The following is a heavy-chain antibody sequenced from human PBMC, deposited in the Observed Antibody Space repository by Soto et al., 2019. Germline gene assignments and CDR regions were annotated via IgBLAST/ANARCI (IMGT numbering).Heavy chain of an antibody. V-gene: IGHV4-59*01. CDR3: ASSDSSGWYGIGY. CDR2: IYYSGST. CDR1: GGSISSYY. Sequence: SETLSLTCTVSGGSISSYYWSWIRQPPGKGLEWIGYIYYSGSTNYNPSLKSRVTISVDTSKNQFSLKLSSVTAADTAVYYCASSDSSGWYGIGYWGQGTLVTVSS. J-gene: IGHJ4*02. D-gene: IGHD6-19*01.